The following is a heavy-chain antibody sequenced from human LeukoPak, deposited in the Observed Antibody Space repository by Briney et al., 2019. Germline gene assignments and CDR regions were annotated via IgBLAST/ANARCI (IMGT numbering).Heavy chain of an antibody. CDR3: ARDPGSGRNYYYYGMDV. J-gene: IGHJ6*02. CDR1: GGTFSSYA. D-gene: IGHD6-19*01. Sequence: SVKLSCKASGGTFSSYAISWMRQAPGQGLEWMGRIIPILGIANYAQKFQGRVTITADKSTSTAYMELSSLRSEDTAVYYCARDPGSGRNYYYYGMDVWGQGTTVTVSS. CDR2: IIPILGIA. V-gene: IGHV1-69*04.